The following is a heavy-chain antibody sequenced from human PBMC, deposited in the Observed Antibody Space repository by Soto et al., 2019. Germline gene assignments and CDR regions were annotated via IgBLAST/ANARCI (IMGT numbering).Heavy chain of an antibody. CDR1: GGSVSTITW. Sequence: QVQLRESGPGLVKTSGTLSLTCAVSGGSVSTITWWRWVRQPPGKGLQWIGEIYHSGSTNYNPSRKRRVNISVDKCKNQFSLELSSVTAAYTAVYYCAIDLGSFSSTSCRPFDYWGHGTLVTVSS. D-gene: IGHD2-2*03. V-gene: IGHV4-4*02. J-gene: IGHJ4*01. CDR3: AIDLGSFSSTSCRPFDY. CDR2: IYHSGST.